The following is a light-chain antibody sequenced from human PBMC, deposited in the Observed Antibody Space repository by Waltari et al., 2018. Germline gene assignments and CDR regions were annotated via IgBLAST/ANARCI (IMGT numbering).Light chain of an antibody. CDR2: NVR. V-gene: IGLV2-8*01. CDR3: SSYAGSNIV. J-gene: IGLJ2*01. CDR1: SSDVGRFDY. Sequence: QSALTQPPSASGSPGQSVTISCTGTSSDVGRFDYVSWYQQHPGQTPKLLIYNVRPRPSGVPDRFSGSKSGNTASLIVSGLQADDEADYYCSSYAGSNIVFGGGTKLTVL.